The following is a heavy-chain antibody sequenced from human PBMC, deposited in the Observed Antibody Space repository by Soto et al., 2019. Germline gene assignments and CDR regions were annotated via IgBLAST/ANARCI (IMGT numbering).Heavy chain of an antibody. J-gene: IGHJ5*02. D-gene: IGHD5-12*01. V-gene: IGHV4-4*02. CDR3: ARGLRRDGYNSWFDP. CDR1: GGSISSSNW. CDR2: IYHSGST. Sequence: QVQLQESGPGLVKPSGTLSLTCAVSGGSISSSNWWSWVRQPPGKGLEWIGEIYHSGSTNYNPSLKGGVTISVDKSKNQCPPKLSSVTAADTAVYSCARGLRRDGYNSWFDPWGQGTLVTVSS.